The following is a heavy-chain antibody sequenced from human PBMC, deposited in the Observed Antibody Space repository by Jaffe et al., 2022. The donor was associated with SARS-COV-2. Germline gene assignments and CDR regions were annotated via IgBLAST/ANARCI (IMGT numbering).Heavy chain of an antibody. CDR3: AHTGSVPAAMVGAFDI. CDR1: GFSLSTSGVG. J-gene: IGHJ3*02. D-gene: IGHD2-2*01. Sequence: QITLKESGPTLVKPTQTLTLTCTFSGFSLSTSGVGVGWIRQPPGKALEWLALIYWDDDKRYSPSLKSRLTITKDTSKNQVVLTMTNMDPVDTATYYCAHTGSVPAAMVGAFDIWGQGTMVTVSS. CDR2: IYWDDDK. V-gene: IGHV2-5*02.